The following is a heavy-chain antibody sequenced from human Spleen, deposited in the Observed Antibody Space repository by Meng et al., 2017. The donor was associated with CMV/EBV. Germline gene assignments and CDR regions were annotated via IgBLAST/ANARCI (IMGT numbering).Heavy chain of an antibody. Sequence: GSLRLSCTVSGDSINSSNYYWGWIRQPPGKGLEWIGEINHSGNNKYNPSLKSRVTISVDTSKNQFSLKLSSVTAADTAVYYCARGSGNGWFDPWGQGTLVTVSS. CDR1: GDSINSSNYY. CDR2: INHSGNN. J-gene: IGHJ5*02. CDR3: ARGSGNGWFDP. D-gene: IGHD2-15*01. V-gene: IGHV4-39*07.